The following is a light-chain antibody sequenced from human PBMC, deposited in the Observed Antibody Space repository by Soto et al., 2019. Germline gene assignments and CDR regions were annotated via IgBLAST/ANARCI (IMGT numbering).Light chain of an antibody. CDR3: TSYTSSSNFV. Sequence: QSVPTQPPSASGSPGQSVTISCTGTSSDVGGNHYASWYQHHPGKAPKLIIYEVSKRHSGVPDRFSGSKSGNTASLTVSGLQAEDEADYFCTSYTSSSNFVLGGGTKVTVL. CDR2: EVS. J-gene: IGLJ1*01. V-gene: IGLV2-8*01. CDR1: SSDVGGNHY.